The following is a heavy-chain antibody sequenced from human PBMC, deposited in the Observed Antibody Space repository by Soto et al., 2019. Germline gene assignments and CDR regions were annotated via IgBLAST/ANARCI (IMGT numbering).Heavy chain of an antibody. V-gene: IGHV4-4*02. Sequence: TLSLTCAVSGGSISSSNWWSWVRQPPGKGLEWIGEIYHSGSTNYNPSLKSRVTISVDKSKNQFSLKLSSVTAADTAVYYCARDYGGDYGSGTTYNWFDPWGQGTLVPVSS. J-gene: IGHJ5*02. D-gene: IGHD3-10*01. CDR3: ARDYGGDYGSGTTYNWFDP. CDR1: GGSISSSNW. CDR2: IYHSGST.